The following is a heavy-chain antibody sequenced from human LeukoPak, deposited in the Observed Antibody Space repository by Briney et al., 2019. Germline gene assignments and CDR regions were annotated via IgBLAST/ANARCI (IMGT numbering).Heavy chain of an antibody. V-gene: IGHV4-59*01. CDR2: IYYSGST. CDR3: ARDGGSSSWYGFDY. J-gene: IGHJ4*02. Sequence: SETLSLTCTVSGGSISSYYWSWIRQPPGKGLEWIGYIYYSGSTNYNPSLKSRVTISVDTSKNQFSLKLSSVTAAETAVYYCARDGGSSSWYGFDYWGQGTLVTVSS. D-gene: IGHD6-13*01. CDR1: GGSISSYY.